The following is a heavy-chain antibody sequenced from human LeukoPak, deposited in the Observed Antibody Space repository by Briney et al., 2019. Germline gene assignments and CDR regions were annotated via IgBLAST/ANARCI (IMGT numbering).Heavy chain of an antibody. CDR3: ARAQFGGLDY. CDR1: GFTFDDYT. Sequence: GGSLRLSCAASGFTFDDYTMHWVRQAPGKGLEWVSLISWDGGSTYYADSVKGRFTISRDNAKKSLYLQMNSLRAEDTAVYYCARAQFGGLDYWGQGTLVTVSS. V-gene: IGHV3-43*01. J-gene: IGHJ4*02. D-gene: IGHD3-16*01. CDR2: ISWDGGST.